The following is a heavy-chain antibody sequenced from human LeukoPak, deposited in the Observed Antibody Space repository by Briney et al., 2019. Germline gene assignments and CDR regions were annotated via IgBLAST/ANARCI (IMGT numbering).Heavy chain of an antibody. CDR3: ARVDTAMVFYYYYYMDV. Sequence: PGGSLRLSCAASGFTFSSYAMSWVRQAPGKGLVWVSRINSDGSSTSYADSVKGRFTISRDNAKNTLYLQMNSLRAEGTAVYYCARVDTAMVFYYYYYMDVWGKGTTVTVSS. CDR1: GFTFSSYA. CDR2: INSDGSST. J-gene: IGHJ6*03. D-gene: IGHD5-18*01. V-gene: IGHV3-74*01.